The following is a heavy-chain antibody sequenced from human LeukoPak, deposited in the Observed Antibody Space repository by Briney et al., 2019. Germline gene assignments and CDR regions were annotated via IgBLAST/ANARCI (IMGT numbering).Heavy chain of an antibody. Sequence: GGSLRLSCAASGFTFSGYAMHWVRQAPGKGLEWVAVISYDGSNKYYADSVKGRFTISRDNSKNTLYLQMNSLRAEDTAVYYCARSMPYGSGSYSYYYYGMDVWGQGTTVTVSS. V-gene: IGHV3-30-3*01. D-gene: IGHD3-10*01. CDR3: ARSMPYGSGSYSYYYYGMDV. CDR2: ISYDGSNK. J-gene: IGHJ6*02. CDR1: GFTFSGYA.